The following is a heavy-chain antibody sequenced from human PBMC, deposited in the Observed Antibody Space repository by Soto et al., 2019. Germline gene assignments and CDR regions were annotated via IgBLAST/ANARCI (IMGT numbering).Heavy chain of an antibody. D-gene: IGHD1-26*01. CDR2: INAGNGNT. V-gene: IGHV1-3*01. J-gene: IGHJ6*02. CDR1: GYTFTSYA. Sequence: QVQLVQSGAEVKKPGASVKVSCKASGYTFTSYAMHWVRQAPGQRLEWIGWINAGNGNTKYSQKCQGRVTITRDTPAGTAYMFLGTKTSAATALDYCGRGGIEGAHYYYYTMDVWRQGTTVIVSS. CDR3: GRGGIEGAHYYYYTMDV.